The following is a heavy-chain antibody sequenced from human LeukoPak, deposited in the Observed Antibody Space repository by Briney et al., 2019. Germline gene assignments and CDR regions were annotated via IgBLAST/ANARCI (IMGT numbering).Heavy chain of an antibody. CDR1: GFAFSSYA. V-gene: IGHV3-30-3*01. Sequence: GRSLRLSCAASGFAFSSYAMHWVRQAPGKGLEWVAVISYDGSNKYCADSVKGRFTISRDNSKNTLYLQMNSLRAEDTAVYYCAREPQWLVPDAFDIWGQGTMVTVSS. D-gene: IGHD6-19*01. CDR2: ISYDGSNK. CDR3: AREPQWLVPDAFDI. J-gene: IGHJ3*02.